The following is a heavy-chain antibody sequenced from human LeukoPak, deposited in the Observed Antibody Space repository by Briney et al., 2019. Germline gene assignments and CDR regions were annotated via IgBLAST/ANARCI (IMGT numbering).Heavy chain of an antibody. CDR1: GFPFSASA. CDR2: MLSSGST. D-gene: IGHD4-17*01. Sequence: PGTSLRLSCAASGFPFSASAMTWARQAPGKGLEWVSHMLSSGSTYYADSMRGRFTISRDNPKNTLYLLMTSLRADHTAVYYCAAVKYDYGDPVGWFDPWGQGTLVTVSS. J-gene: IGHJ5*02. CDR3: AAVKYDYGDPVGWFDP. V-gene: IGHV3-23*01.